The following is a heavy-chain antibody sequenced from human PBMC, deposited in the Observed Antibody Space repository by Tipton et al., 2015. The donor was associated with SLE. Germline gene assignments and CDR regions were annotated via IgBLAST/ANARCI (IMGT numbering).Heavy chain of an antibody. V-gene: IGHV4-59*11. CDR1: GGSISSHY. Sequence: LRLSCTVSGGSISSHYWSWIRQPPGKGLEWIGYIYNSGSGNYNPSLKSRVTISVDTPKNQFSLKLSSVSAADTAVYYCARSDYYDSSGYYSYAFDIWGQGTMVTVSS. CDR3: ARSDYYDSSGYYSYAFDI. CDR2: IYNSGSG. J-gene: IGHJ3*02. D-gene: IGHD3-22*01.